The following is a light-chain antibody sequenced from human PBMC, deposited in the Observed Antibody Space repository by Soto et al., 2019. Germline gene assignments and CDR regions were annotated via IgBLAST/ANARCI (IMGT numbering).Light chain of an antibody. J-gene: IGLJ2*01. V-gene: IGLV2-14*01. CDR2: DVN. CDR3: SSYTSSSTLPVV. Sequence: QSVLTQPASVSGSPGQSITISCTGTSSDVGAYNYVSWYQQHPGKAPKLMIYDVNNRPSWVSNRFSGSKSGNTASLTISGLQAEDEADYYCSSYTSSSTLPVVFGGGTKLTVL. CDR1: SSDVGAYNY.